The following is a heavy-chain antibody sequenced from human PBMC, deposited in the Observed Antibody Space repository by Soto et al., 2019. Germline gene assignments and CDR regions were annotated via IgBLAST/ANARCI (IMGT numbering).Heavy chain of an antibody. D-gene: IGHD3-9*01. V-gene: IGHV3-30-3*01. CDR3: ARGTSLRFFDWPDS. Sequence: SGGSLSLSCEASGFTFTDYAMTWVRQAQGKGLEWVTSISYDGGNKYYAASVKGRFTFSRDNSKNTVYLQMTSLRLEDTAVYYCARGTSLRFFDWPDSWGQGTLVTVSS. CDR2: ISYDGGNK. CDR1: GFTFTDYA. J-gene: IGHJ5*01.